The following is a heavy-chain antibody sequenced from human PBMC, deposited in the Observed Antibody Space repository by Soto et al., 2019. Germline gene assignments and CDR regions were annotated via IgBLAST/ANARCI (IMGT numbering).Heavy chain of an antibody. CDR2: INHSGST. CDR3: ARARHLYSGSYYYYYYYRMDV. D-gene: IGHD1-26*01. CDR1: GGSFSGYY. Sequence: PSETLSLTCAVYGGSFSGYYWSWIRQPPGKGLEWIGEINHSGSTNYNPSLKSRVTISVDTSKNQFSLKLSSVTAADTAVYYCARARHLYSGSYYYYYYYRMDVWGQGTTVTVSS. J-gene: IGHJ6*02. V-gene: IGHV4-34*01.